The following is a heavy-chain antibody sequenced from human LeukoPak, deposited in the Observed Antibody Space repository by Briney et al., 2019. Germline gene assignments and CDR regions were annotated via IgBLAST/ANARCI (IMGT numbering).Heavy chain of an antibody. Sequence: ASVKFSCKASGYTFTSYDINWVRQATGQGLEWMGWMNPNCGNTGYAQKFQGRVTITRNTSISTAYMELSSLRSEDTAVYYCARAATPRLRFLEWSRHYYYYMDVWGKGTTVTVSS. J-gene: IGHJ6*03. CDR1: GYTFTSYD. D-gene: IGHD3-3*01. V-gene: IGHV1-8*03. CDR2: MNPNCGNT. CDR3: ARAATPRLRFLEWSRHYYYYMDV.